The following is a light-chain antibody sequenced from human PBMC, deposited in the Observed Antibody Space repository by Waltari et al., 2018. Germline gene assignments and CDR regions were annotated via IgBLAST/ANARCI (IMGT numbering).Light chain of an antibody. CDR1: QSISSY. V-gene: IGKV1-39*01. J-gene: IGKJ1*01. CDR2: AAS. Sequence: DIQMTQSPSSLSASVGDRVTITCRASQSISSYLNWYQQKPGKAPKLLIYAASSLQSGVPSRFSGSGSGTDFTLTISSLQPEDFATYYCQQANSFLSTFGQGTKVEIK. CDR3: QQANSFLST.